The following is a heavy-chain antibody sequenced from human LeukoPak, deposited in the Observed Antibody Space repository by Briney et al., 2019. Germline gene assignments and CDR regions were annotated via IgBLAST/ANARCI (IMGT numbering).Heavy chain of an antibody. Sequence: GGSLRLSCAASGFTFSDYYMSWIRQAPGKGLEWVSYISSSGSTIYYADSVKGRFTISRDNAKNSLYLQMNSLRAEDTAVYYCARDPTYYYDSTAGDYWGQGTLVTVSS. D-gene: IGHD3-22*01. CDR1: GFTFSDYY. V-gene: IGHV3-11*04. CDR3: ARDPTYYYDSTAGDY. CDR2: ISSSGSTI. J-gene: IGHJ4*02.